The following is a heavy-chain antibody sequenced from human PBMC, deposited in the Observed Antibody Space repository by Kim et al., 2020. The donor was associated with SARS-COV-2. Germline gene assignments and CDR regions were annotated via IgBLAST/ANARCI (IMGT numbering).Heavy chain of an antibody. J-gene: IGHJ4*02. Sequence: SETLSLTCAVSGGSINTYYWSWIRQPPGKGLEWIGYIYYLGSTNYNPSLKSRVTISVDTSKNQFSLKLISVTAADTAVYYCARHTSWLYYFNYWGQGTLVTVSS. CDR2: IYYLGST. D-gene: IGHD6-19*01. CDR3: ARHTSWLYYFNY. V-gene: IGHV4-59*08. CDR1: GGSINTYY.